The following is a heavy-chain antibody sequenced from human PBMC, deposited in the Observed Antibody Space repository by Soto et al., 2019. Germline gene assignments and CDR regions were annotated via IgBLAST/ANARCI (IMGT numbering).Heavy chain of an antibody. CDR2: TYNGNT. V-gene: IGHV1-18*01. D-gene: IGHD6-19*01. Sequence: QVQLVQSGAEVKEPGASVKVSCKASGYTFTSYGISWVRQAPGQGLEWMGWTYNGNTNYAQKLQDRVPMTTDTSTTTAYMELRSLRSDDTAVYYCTREGEVAGTVFFQHWGQGTLVTVSS. CDR1: GYTFTSYG. J-gene: IGHJ1*01. CDR3: TREGEVAGTVFFQH.